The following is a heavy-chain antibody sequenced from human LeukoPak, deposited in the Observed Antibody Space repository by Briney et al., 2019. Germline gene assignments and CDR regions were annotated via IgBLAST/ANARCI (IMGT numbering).Heavy chain of an antibody. CDR1: GFTFSSDA. D-gene: IGHD4-11*01. V-gene: IGHV3-64*01. Sequence: GGSLRLSCAASGFTFSSDAMHWVRQAPGKGLEYVSAISSNGGSTYYASSVKGRLTISRDNSKNTLYLQMGSLRAEDMAVHYCARESSNARGAFDYWGQGALVTVSS. CDR3: ARESSNARGAFDY. CDR2: ISSNGGST. J-gene: IGHJ4*02.